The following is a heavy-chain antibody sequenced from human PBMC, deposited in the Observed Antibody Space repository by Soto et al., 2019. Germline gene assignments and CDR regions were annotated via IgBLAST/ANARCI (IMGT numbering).Heavy chain of an antibody. CDR3: ARDPHGFGELLYHDYYYYGMHV. V-gene: IGHV1-18*01. Sequence: QVQLVQSGAEVKKPGASVKVSCKASGYTFTSYGIIWVRQAPGQGLEWIGWISAYNGNTNYAQKLQGRVTMTTDTSTSTAYMELRSLRSDDTAVYYCARDPHGFGELLYHDYYYYGMHVWGQGTTVTVSS. D-gene: IGHD3-10*01. J-gene: IGHJ6*02. CDR1: GYTFTSYG. CDR2: ISAYNGNT.